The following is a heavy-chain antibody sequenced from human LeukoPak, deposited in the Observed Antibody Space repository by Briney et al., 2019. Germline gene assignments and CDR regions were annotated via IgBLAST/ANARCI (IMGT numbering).Heavy chain of an antibody. Sequence: PSETLSLTCTVSGGSISSYYWSWIRQPPGKGLEWIGYIYYSGSTNYNPSLKSRVTISVDTSKDQFSLKLSSVTAADTAVYYCARRVYGGKGNWFDPWGQGTLVTVSS. CDR2: IYYSGST. CDR1: GGSISSYY. J-gene: IGHJ5*02. V-gene: IGHV4-59*08. CDR3: ARRVYGGKGNWFDP. D-gene: IGHD4-23*01.